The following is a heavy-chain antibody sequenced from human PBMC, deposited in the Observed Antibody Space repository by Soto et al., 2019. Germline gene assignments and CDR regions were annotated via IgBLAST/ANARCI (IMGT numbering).Heavy chain of an antibody. CDR2: TYYRSKWYN. Sequence: SQTLSLTCAISGDSVSSNSATWNWIRQSPSRGLEWLGRTYYRSKWYNEFAESVKSRITIDPDTPKNQFSLHLNSVTLEDTAVYYCGRAGRYHMGMDVWGQGTTVTVSS. V-gene: IGHV6-1*01. J-gene: IGHJ6*02. D-gene: IGHD2-15*01. CDR3: GRAGRYHMGMDV. CDR1: GDSVSSNSAT.